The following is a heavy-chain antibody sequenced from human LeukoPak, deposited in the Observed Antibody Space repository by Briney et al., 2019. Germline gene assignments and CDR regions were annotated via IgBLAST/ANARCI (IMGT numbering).Heavy chain of an antibody. D-gene: IGHD6-13*01. Sequence: ASVKVSCKASGYTFTTYYIHWVRQAPGQGLEWMGIINPTGGSTTYAQKFQGRVTMTRDTSTSTVFMEVNSLRSEDTAAYYCALYSSTWYWGQGTLVTVSS. CDR2: INPTGGST. J-gene: IGHJ4*02. V-gene: IGHV1-46*01. CDR1: GYTFTTYY. CDR3: ALYSSTWY.